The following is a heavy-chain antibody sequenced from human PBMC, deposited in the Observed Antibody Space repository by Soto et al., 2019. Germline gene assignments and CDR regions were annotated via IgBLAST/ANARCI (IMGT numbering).Heavy chain of an antibody. V-gene: IGHV2-5*02. CDR2: IYWDNDR. Sequence: QITLKESGPTLMKPAQTLTLTCTFSGFSLSTTGVGVGWIRQPPGKALEWLALIYWDNDRRYSPSMKSRLTITKDTSKNQVVLRMTSMYPVDTATDYCAHRLTSPYYYDGSESPHVFYIWGQGTMVTVSS. CDR1: GFSLSTTGVG. J-gene: IGHJ3*02. D-gene: IGHD3-22*01. CDR3: AHRLTSPYYYDGSESPHVFYI.